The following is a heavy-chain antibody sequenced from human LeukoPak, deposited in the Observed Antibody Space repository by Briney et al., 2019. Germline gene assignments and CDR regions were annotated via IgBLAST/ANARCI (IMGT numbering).Heavy chain of an antibody. Sequence: PSETLSLTCTVSGGSISSNTYYWGWIRQPPGKGLEWIGSIYYSGSTYYNPSLKSRVTMSVDTSKNQFSLKLSSVTAADTAVYYCARDRTRYSSGWFEEYYFDYWGQGTLVTVSS. CDR2: IYYSGST. D-gene: IGHD6-19*01. V-gene: IGHV4-39*07. J-gene: IGHJ4*02. CDR1: GGSISSNTYY. CDR3: ARDRTRYSSGWFEEYYFDY.